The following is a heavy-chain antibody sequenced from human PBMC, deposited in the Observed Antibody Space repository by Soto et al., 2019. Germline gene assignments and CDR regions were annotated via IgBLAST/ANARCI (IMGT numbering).Heavy chain of an antibody. CDR2: ISWNSGSI. J-gene: IGHJ4*02. D-gene: IGHD3-10*01. CDR3: AKAKNRIIWFGELFDY. V-gene: IGHV3-9*01. Sequence: EVQLVESGGGLGQPGRSLRLSCAASGFTFDDYAMHWVRQAPGKGLEWVSGISWNSGSIGYADSVKGRFTISRDNAKNSLYLQMNSLRAEDTALYYCAKAKNRIIWFGELFDYWGQGTLVTVSS. CDR1: GFTFDDYA.